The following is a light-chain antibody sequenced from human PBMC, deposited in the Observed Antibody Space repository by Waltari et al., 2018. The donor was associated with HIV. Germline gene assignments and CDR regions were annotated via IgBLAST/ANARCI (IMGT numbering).Light chain of an antibody. CDR2: QDN. Sequence: SYELTQPPSVSVSPGQTASITCSGDKLGDKYACWYQQKPGQSPLMVIYQDNKRPSGIPYRFSGSNSGNTATLTISATQVMDEADYYCQAWESSTDVVFGGGTKLTVL. CDR1: KLGDKY. CDR3: QAWESSTDVV. V-gene: IGLV3-1*01. J-gene: IGLJ2*01.